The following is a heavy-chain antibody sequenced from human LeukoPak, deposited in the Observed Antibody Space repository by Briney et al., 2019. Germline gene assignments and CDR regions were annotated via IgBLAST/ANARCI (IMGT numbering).Heavy chain of an antibody. D-gene: IGHD1-26*01. Sequence: SETLSLTCAVYGGSFSGYYWSWIRQPPGKGLEWIGEIIHSGSPNYNPSLKSRVTISVDTSKNQFSLKLSSVTAADTAVYYCARRSGSYNGFGYWGQGTLVTVSS. V-gene: IGHV4-34*12. CDR2: IIHSGSP. CDR1: GGSFSGYY. J-gene: IGHJ4*02. CDR3: ARRSGSYNGFGY.